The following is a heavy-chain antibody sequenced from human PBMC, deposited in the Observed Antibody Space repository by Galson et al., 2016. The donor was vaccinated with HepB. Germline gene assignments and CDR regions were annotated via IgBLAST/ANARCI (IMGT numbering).Heavy chain of an antibody. Sequence: SLRLSCATSGFYFYSYALSWVRQAPGKGLDWISTISGSGATIYYADSVNGRFSISKDSSQDVLYLQMNSLRVEDTAMYYCAKDSWWVPGVIIDFDDWGQGTLVTVSS. CDR1: GFYFYSYA. V-gene: IGHV3-23*01. CDR2: ISGSGATI. CDR3: AKDSWWVPGVIIDFDD. J-gene: IGHJ4*02. D-gene: IGHD3-10*01.